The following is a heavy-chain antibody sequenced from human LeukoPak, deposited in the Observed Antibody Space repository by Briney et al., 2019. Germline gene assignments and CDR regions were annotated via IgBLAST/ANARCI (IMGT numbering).Heavy chain of an antibody. Sequence: GGSLRLSCAASGFTFSSYGMHWVRQAPGKGLEWVAFIRYDGSNKYYADSVKGRFTISRDNSKNTLYLQMNSLRAEDTAVYYCAKDGGPIFGVVIYYWGQGTLVTVSS. CDR3: AKDGGPIFGVVIYY. CDR2: IRYDGSNK. CDR1: GFTFSSYG. D-gene: IGHD3-3*01. V-gene: IGHV3-30*02. J-gene: IGHJ4*02.